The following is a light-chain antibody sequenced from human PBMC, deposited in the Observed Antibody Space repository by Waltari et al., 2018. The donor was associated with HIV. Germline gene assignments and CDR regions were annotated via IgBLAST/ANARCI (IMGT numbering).Light chain of an antibody. CDR1: QSVSSN. Sequence: EIVMTQSPATLSVSPGDRATLACRASQSVSSNLAWSQQNPGQAPRLLIYGASTRATGIPARFSGSGSGTEVTLTISSLQSEDFAVYYCQQYNNWPFTFGPGTKVDIK. V-gene: IGKV3-15*01. CDR3: QQYNNWPFT. J-gene: IGKJ3*01. CDR2: GAS.